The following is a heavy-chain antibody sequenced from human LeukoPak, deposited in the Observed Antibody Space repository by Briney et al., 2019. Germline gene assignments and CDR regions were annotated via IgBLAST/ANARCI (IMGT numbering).Heavy chain of an antibody. Sequence: PSETLSLTCTVSGGSISSSTYYWGWIRQAPGKGLEWVSVIHTGGNTDYADSVKGRFTVSRDNSQNTIYLHMNSLRAEDTAVYYCTGGTAYSGYGGYWGQGTLVTVSS. D-gene: IGHD6-25*01. V-gene: IGHV3-53*01. CDR3: TGGTAYSGYGGY. CDR2: IHTGGNT. CDR1: GGSISSSTYY. J-gene: IGHJ4*02.